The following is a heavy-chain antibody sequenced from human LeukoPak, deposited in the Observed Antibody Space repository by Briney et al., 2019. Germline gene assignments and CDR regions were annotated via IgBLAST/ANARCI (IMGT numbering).Heavy chain of an antibody. CDR2: INHSGST. Sequence: SETLSLTCAVYGGSFSGYYWSWIRQPPGRGLEWIGEINHSGSTNYNPSLKSRVTISVDTSKNQFSLKLSSVTAADTAVYYCARAGRSQGLYWGQGTLVTVSS. D-gene: IGHD6-13*01. CDR3: ARAGRSQGLY. V-gene: IGHV4-34*01. J-gene: IGHJ4*02. CDR1: GGSFSGYY.